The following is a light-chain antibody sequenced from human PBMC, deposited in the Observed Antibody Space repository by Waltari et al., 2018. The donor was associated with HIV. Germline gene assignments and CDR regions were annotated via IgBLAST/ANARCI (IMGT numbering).Light chain of an antibody. V-gene: IGLV7-46*01. CDR2: DAT. CDR3: LLSYSGPWV. CDR1: SGSVTSGHY. J-gene: IGLJ3*02. Sequence: QAVVTQEPSLTVSPGGTVTLTCGSRSGSVTSGHYPYWFQQKPGQAPRTLIYDATNRHSWTPARFSGSLLGGKAALTLSGAQPEDEAEYYCLLSYSGPWVFGGGTKLTVL.